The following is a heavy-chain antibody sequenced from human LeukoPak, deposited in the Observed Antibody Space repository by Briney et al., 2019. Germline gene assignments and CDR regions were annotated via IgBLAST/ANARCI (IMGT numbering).Heavy chain of an antibody. CDR1: GYTFTGYY. CDR2: INPNSGGT. Sequence: ASVKVSCKASGYTFTGYYVHWVRQAPGQGLEWMGWINPNSGGTNYAQKFQGRVTMTRDTSISTAYMELSRLRSDDTAVYYCARDGATTVTTSAFDIWGQGTMVTVSS. CDR3: ARDGATTVTTSAFDI. D-gene: IGHD4-17*01. J-gene: IGHJ3*02. V-gene: IGHV1-2*02.